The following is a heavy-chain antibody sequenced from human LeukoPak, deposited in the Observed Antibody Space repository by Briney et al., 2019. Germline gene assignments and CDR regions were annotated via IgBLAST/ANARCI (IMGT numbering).Heavy chain of an antibody. CDR3: AKVRNIAAAGWYFDL. D-gene: IGHD6-13*01. Sequence: PGGSLRLSCVGSGFTFSHYGVSWVRQAPGKGLEWVSAISGSGGSTYYADSVKGRFTISRDNSKNTLYLQMNSLRAEDTAVYYCAKVRNIAAAGWYFDLWGRGTLVTVSS. V-gene: IGHV3-23*01. CDR2: ISGSGGST. CDR1: GFTFSHYG. J-gene: IGHJ2*01.